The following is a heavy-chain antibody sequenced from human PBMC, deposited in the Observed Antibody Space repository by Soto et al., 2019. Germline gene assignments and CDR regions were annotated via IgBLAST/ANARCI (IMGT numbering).Heavy chain of an antibody. CDR3: ARGRYGDY. V-gene: IGHV1-18*01. CDR2: ISAHNGNT. Sequence: QVHLVQSGAEVKKPGASVKVSCQASGYAFTTYGITWVRQAPGQGLEWMGWISAHNGNTNYAQKLQGRVTVTRDTSTTTAYMELRSLRSDDTAVYYCARGRYGDYWGQGALVNVSS. CDR1: GYAFTTYG. J-gene: IGHJ4*02. D-gene: IGHD1-1*01.